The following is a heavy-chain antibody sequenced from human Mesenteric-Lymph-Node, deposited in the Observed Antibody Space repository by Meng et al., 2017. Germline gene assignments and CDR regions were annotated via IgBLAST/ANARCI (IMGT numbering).Heavy chain of an antibody. CDR3: ARITVTTRDAFDI. J-gene: IGHJ3*02. CDR2: INHSGST. D-gene: IGHD4-17*01. V-gene: IGHV4-34*01. CDR1: GGSFSGYY. Sequence: SETLSLTCAVYGGSFSGYYWSWIRQPPGKGLEWIGEINHSGSTNYNPSLKSRVTISVDTSKNQFSLKLSSVAAADTAGYYCARITVTTRDAFDIWGQGTMVTVSS.